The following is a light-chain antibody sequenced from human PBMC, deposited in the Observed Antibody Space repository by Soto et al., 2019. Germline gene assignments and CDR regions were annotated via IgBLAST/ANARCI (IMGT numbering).Light chain of an antibody. CDR3: QQYGSSPWT. Sequence: EIVVTQSPGTLSLSPGERATLSCRASQSVSSSYLAWYQQKPGQAPRLLIYGASSRATGIPDRFSGSGSGTDVPLTISRLEPADFAVYYCQQYGSSPWTFGQGTKVEIK. V-gene: IGKV3-20*01. J-gene: IGKJ1*01. CDR1: QSVSSSY. CDR2: GAS.